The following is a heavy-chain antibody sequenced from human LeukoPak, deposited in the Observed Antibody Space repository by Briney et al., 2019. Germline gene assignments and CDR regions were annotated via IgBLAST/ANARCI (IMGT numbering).Heavy chain of an antibody. J-gene: IGHJ4*02. Sequence: KPSETLSLTCTVSGGSISSYYWSWIRQPPGKGLEWIGYIYYSGSTNYNASLKSRVTISVDTSKNQFSLKLSSVTAADTAVYYCARHPLIRQQGDYYFDYWGQGTLVTVSS. CDR1: GGSISSYY. CDR2: IYYSGST. CDR3: ARHPLIRQQGDYYFDY. V-gene: IGHV4-59*08. D-gene: IGHD6-13*01.